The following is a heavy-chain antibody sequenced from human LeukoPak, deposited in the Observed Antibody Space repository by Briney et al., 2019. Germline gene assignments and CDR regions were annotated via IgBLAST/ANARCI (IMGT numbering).Heavy chain of an antibody. V-gene: IGHV3-74*01. D-gene: IGHD1-1*01. J-gene: IGHJ4*02. Sequence: PGGSLRLSCAASGFTFSGYWMYWVRQAPGKGLVWVSRINSDGSSTSYADSVKGRFTISRDNAKNTLYLQMNSLRGEDTAVYYCTRDGVQGYFDNWGQGTLVTVSS. CDR1: GFTFSGYW. CDR2: INSDGSST. CDR3: TRDGVQGYFDN.